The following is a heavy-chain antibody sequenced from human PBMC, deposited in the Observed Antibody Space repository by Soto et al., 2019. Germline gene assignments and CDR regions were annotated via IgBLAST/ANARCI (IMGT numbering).Heavy chain of an antibody. V-gene: IGHV4-31*03. CDR2: ISFIGSA. CDR3: ARGPDYDFWSGYYTPFYFDY. J-gene: IGHJ4*02. CDR1: GGSIRSINYF. D-gene: IGHD3-3*01. Sequence: SETLSLTCTVSGGSIRSINYFWSWLRQHPGKGLEWIGYISFIGSAYYNPSLKSRVTISVDTSKNQFSLKLSSVTAADTAVYYCARGPDYDFWSGYYTPFYFDYWGQGTLVTVSS.